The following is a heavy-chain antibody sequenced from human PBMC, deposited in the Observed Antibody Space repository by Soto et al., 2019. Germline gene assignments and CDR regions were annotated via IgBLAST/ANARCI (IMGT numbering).Heavy chain of an antibody. CDR3: ARERSAAGTGWFDP. D-gene: IGHD6-13*01. V-gene: IGHV1-8*01. CDR1: GYTFTSYD. J-gene: IGHJ5*02. Sequence: QVQLVQSGAEVKKPGASVKVSCKASGYTFTSYDINWVRQATGQGLEWMGWMNPNSANTGYAQKFQGRVTMTRNTSISTADMELSSLRSEDTAVYYCARERSAAGTGWFDPWGQGTLVTGSS. CDR2: MNPNSANT.